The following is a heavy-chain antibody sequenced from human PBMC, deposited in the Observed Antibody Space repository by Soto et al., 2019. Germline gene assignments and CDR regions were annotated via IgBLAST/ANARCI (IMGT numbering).Heavy chain of an antibody. D-gene: IGHD3-10*01. CDR3: ARTNYYGSGSSKWSDH. CDR2: IYWDDDK. CDR1: GVSLSTSGVG. Sequence: QITLKEYGPTLVTPTPTLTLTCTFSGVSLSTSGVGVGWVRQPPGKALEWLALIYWDDDKRYSPSLKSRLTLTKDTSKNRVVLTMTNMDPVDTATYYCARTNYYGSGSSKWSDHWGQGTLVTVSS. J-gene: IGHJ5*02. V-gene: IGHV2-5*02.